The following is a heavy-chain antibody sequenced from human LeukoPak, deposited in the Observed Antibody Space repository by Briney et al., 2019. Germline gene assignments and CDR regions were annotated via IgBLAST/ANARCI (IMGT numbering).Heavy chain of an antibody. J-gene: IGHJ5*02. CDR1: GGSISSYY. CDR3: ARGGAIGRYCSSTSCTNWFDP. CDR2: IYTSGST. V-gene: IGHV4-4*07. Sequence: SETLSLTCAVSGGSISSYYWSWIRQPAGKGLEWIGRIYTSGSTNYNPSLKSRVTMSVDTSKNQFSLKLSSVTAADTAVYYCARGGAIGRYCSSTSCTNWFDPWGQGTLVTVSS. D-gene: IGHD2-2*01.